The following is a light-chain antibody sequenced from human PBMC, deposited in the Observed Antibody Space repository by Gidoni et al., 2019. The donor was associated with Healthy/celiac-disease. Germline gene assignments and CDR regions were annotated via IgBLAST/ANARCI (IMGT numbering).Light chain of an antibody. Sequence: DIQMTQSPSSLSASVGDIVTITCQANQDISNYLNWYQQKPGKAPKLLIYDASNLETGVPSRFSGSGSGTDFTFAISSLQPEDIATYYCQRYYRLRTFGQGTKVEIK. J-gene: IGKJ1*01. CDR2: DAS. CDR1: QDISNY. CDR3: QRYYRLRT. V-gene: IGKV1-33*01.